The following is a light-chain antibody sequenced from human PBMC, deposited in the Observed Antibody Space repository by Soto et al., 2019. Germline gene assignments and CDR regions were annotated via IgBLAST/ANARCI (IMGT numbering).Light chain of an antibody. Sequence: QSVLTQPASVSGSPGQSITIPCTGTTSDVGGYDLVSWYQQHPGKAPKLMIYEVFKWPSGVSARFSGSKSGNTASLTISGLQAEDEADYYCCSFAGATWVFGGGTKVTAL. V-gene: IGLV2-23*02. CDR2: EVF. CDR1: TSDVGGYDL. CDR3: CSFAGATWV. J-gene: IGLJ3*02.